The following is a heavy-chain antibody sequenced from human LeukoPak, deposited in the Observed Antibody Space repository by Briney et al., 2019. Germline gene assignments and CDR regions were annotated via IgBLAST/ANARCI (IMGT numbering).Heavy chain of an antibody. Sequence: SETLSLTCTVSGGSISSYYGSWLRQPPGKGLEWIGYIHYSGNTNYNPSLKSRVTISVDTSTNQFSLKLSSVTAADTAVYYCARDASVGGMDVWGQGTTVTVSS. CDR2: IHYSGNT. CDR3: ARDASVGGMDV. CDR1: GGSISSYY. J-gene: IGHJ6*02. V-gene: IGHV4-59*01.